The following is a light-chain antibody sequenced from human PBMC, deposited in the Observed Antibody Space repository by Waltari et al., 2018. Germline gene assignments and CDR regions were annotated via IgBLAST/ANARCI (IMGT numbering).Light chain of an antibody. Sequence: QSVVTQPPSTSGTPGQRVTISCSGSSSNIGSNTVNWYQQLPGTTPKLLIYTSNGRPSGVPDRFSGSKSGTSASLAISGLQSEDEADYYCAAWDDSLDGVIFGGGTKLTVL. CDR3: AAWDDSLDGVI. J-gene: IGLJ2*01. V-gene: IGLV1-44*01. CDR2: TSN. CDR1: SSNIGSNT.